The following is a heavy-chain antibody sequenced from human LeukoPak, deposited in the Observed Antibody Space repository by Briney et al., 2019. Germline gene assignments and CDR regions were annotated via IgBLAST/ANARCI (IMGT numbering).Heavy chain of an antibody. D-gene: IGHD6-19*01. V-gene: IGHV4-59*01. Sequence: SETLSLTCTVSGGSISRYYWTWIRQPPGKGLEWIGYIYDSGRTNYNPSLKSRVTISVDTSRKQFSLKLSSVTAADTAVYYCATDRGSGWNDAFDIWGQGTMVTVSS. CDR1: GGSISRYY. CDR2: IYDSGRT. J-gene: IGHJ3*02. CDR3: ATDRGSGWNDAFDI.